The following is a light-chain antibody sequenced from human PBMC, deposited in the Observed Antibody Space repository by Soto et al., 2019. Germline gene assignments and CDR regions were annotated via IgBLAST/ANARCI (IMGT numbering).Light chain of an antibody. Sequence: QSALTQPASVSGSPGQSITISCTGTSSDVGGYNYVFWYQQHPGKVPKLMIYEVSNRPSGVSNRFSGSKSGNSASLTISGLQAEDEADYFCSSYTSTNTLFVFGTGTKVTVL. CDR2: EVS. J-gene: IGLJ1*01. V-gene: IGLV2-14*01. CDR1: SSDVGGYNY. CDR3: SSYTSTNTLFV.